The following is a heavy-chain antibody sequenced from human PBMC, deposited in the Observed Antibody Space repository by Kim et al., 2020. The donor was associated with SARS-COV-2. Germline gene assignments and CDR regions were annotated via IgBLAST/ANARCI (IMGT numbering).Heavy chain of an antibody. CDR3: ARPRGPMVRGVIRSNWFDP. CDR1: GYTFTSYA. J-gene: IGHJ5*02. Sequence: SVKVSCKASGYTFTSYAMHWVRQAPGQRLEWMGWINAGNGNTKYSQKFQGRVTITRDTSASTAYMELSSLRSEDTAVYYCARPRGPMVRGVIRSNWFDPWGQGTLVTVSS. CDR2: INAGNGNT. V-gene: IGHV1-3*01. D-gene: IGHD3-10*01.